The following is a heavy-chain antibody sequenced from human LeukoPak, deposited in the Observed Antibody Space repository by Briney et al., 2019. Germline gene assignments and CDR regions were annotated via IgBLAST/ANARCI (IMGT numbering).Heavy chain of an antibody. CDR2: IIPILGIA. CDR3: ARALGYCSGGSCYPFDY. J-gene: IGHJ4*02. D-gene: IGHD2-15*01. CDR1: GGTFSSYA. V-gene: IGHV1-69*04. Sequence: SVKVSCKASGGTFSSYAISWVRQAPGQGLEWMGRIIPILGIANYAQKFQGRVTITADKSTSTAYMELSSLRSEDTAVYYCARALGYCSGGSCYPFDYWGQGTLVTVSS.